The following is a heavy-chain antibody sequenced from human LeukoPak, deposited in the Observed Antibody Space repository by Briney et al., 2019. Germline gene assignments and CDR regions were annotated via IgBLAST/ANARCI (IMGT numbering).Heavy chain of an antibody. CDR1: GGTFSRND. V-gene: IGHV1-69*06. J-gene: IGHJ4*02. D-gene: IGHD2-2*01. Sequence: GASVKVSCKASGGTFSRNDISWARQAPGQGLEWMGGIMPLFGTAKNAQKFQGRVTITADKSTSTAYMELSSLRSEDTAVYYCASGRTDIVVVPATLRNYYFDYWGQGTLVTVSS. CDR2: IMPLFGTA. CDR3: ASGRTDIVVVPATLRNYYFDY.